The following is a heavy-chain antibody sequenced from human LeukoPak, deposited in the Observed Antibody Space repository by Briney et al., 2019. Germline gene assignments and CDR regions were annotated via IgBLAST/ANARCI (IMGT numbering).Heavy chain of an antibody. J-gene: IGHJ5*02. D-gene: IGHD3-3*01. Sequence: PSETLSLTCAVSGGSVSSGNYYWSWIRQPAGKGLEWIGRIYTSGSTYYNPSLKSRVTMSLDTSRNQFSLKLSSVTAADTAVYYCARDSGGPFDYDFWGGQSWFDPWGQGTLVTVSS. CDR2: IYTSGST. CDR1: GGSVSSGNYY. V-gene: IGHV4-61*02. CDR3: ARDSGGPFDYDFWGGQSWFDP.